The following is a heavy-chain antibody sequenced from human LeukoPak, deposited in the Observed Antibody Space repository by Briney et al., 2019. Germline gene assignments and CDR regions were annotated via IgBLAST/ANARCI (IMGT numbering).Heavy chain of an antibody. CDR1: GFRYRSYE. CDR3: ARDHTRNQLLSLSYYYGMDV. Sequence: GGSLRLLCADWGFRYRSYEVKWVRQAPARGREGVYSNSSSSRYKLHADSVKGRFTISRDNAKNSLYLQMNSLRAEDTAVYYCARDHTRNQLLSLSYYYGMDVWGQGTTVTVSS. J-gene: IGHJ6*02. CDR2: NSSSSRYK. V-gene: IGHV3-21*01. D-gene: IGHD2-2*01.